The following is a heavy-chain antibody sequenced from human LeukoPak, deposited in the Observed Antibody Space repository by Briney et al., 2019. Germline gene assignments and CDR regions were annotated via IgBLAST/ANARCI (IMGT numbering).Heavy chain of an antibody. Sequence: GGSLRLSCAASGFTFSSYSMNWVRQAPGKGLEWVSSVSSSSSYIYYADSVKGRFTISRDNAKNSLYLQMNSLRAEDTAVYYCAKGNWNDESFDYWGRGTLVTVSS. J-gene: IGHJ4*02. CDR1: GFTFSSYS. CDR3: AKGNWNDESFDY. V-gene: IGHV3-21*04. D-gene: IGHD1-1*01. CDR2: VSSSSSYI.